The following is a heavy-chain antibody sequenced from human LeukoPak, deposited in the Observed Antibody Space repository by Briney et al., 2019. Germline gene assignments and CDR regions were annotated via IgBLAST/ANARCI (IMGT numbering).Heavy chain of an antibody. J-gene: IGHJ6*03. Sequence: GGSLRLSCAASGFTFSSYWMSWVRQAPGKGLEWVANIKQDGSEKYYVDSVKGRFTISRDNSKNTLYLQMNTLRVEDTALYYCAKSRNFYYYFMEVSGRGTKVTISS. CDR3: AKSRNFYYYFMEV. CDR2: IKQDGSEK. CDR1: GFTFSSYW. V-gene: IGHV3-7*03.